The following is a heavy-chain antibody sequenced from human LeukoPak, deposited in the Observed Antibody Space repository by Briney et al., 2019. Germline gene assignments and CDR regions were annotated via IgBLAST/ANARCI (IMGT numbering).Heavy chain of an antibody. J-gene: IGHJ4*02. CDR3: ARDSGGYSYGSSTTAPFDY. CDR2: ISGSGGST. V-gene: IGHV3-23*01. Sequence: GGSLRLSCAASGFTFSNYAMSWVRQAPGKGLEWVSTISGSGGSTYYADSVKGRVTISRDTSKNTLFLQMNSLRAEDTAVYYCARDSGGYSYGSSTTAPFDYWGQGTLVTVSS. D-gene: IGHD5-18*01. CDR1: GFTFSNYA.